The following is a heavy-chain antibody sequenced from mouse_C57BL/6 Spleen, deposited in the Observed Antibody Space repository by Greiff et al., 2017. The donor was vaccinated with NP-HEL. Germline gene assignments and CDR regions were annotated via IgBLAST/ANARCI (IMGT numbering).Heavy chain of an antibody. CDR1: GYTFTDYY. CDR3: APHSNYGYTMDS. CDR2: IFPGSGST. J-gene: IGHJ4*01. D-gene: IGHD2-5*01. Sequence: VQLQQSGPELVKPGASVKISCKASGYTFTDYYINWVKQRPGQGLEWIGWIFPGSGSTYYNEKFKGKATLTVDKSSSTAYMLLSSLTSEDSAVFFCAPHSNYGYTMDSWGQGTSVTVSS. V-gene: IGHV1-75*01.